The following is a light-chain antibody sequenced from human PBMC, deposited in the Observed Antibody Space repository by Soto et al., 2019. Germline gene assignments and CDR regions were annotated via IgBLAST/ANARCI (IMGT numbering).Light chain of an antibody. Sequence: QSALTQPAYVSGSRGQSITISCTGTSSDVGSYNLVSWYQQHPGKAPKLMIYEGSKRPSGVSNRFSGSKSGNTASLTISGLQAEDEADYYCCSYAGSSTLYVFGTGTKLTGL. CDR3: CSYAGSSTLYV. V-gene: IGLV2-23*01. CDR1: SSDVGSYNL. J-gene: IGLJ1*01. CDR2: EGS.